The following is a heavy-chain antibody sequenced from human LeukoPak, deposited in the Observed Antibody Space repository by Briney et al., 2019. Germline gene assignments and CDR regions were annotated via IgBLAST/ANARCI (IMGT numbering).Heavy chain of an antibody. CDR3: AKDRRDGSGSYYKDY. CDR1: GFTFSGYG. J-gene: IGHJ4*02. D-gene: IGHD3-10*01. V-gene: IGHV3-30*02. CDR2: IRYDGSNK. Sequence: GGSLRLSCAASGFTFSGYGMHWVRQAPGKGLEWVAFIRYDGSNKYYADSVKGRFTISRDNSKNTLYLQMNSLRAEDTAVYYCAKDRRDGSGSYYKDYWGQGTLVTVSS.